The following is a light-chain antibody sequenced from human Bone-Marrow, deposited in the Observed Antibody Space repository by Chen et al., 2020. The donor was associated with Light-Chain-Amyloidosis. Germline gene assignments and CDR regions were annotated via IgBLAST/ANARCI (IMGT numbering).Light chain of an antibody. V-gene: IGLV2-14*01. Sequence: QSALTQPASVSGSPGQSITISCTGTSSDVGGYNYVSWYQQHPGKAPKLMIYDVSNRPSGVSNLFSGSKSGNPASLTISGLQAEDDAYYYCSSYTSSSTLDVFGGGTKLTVL. CDR3: SSYTSSSTLDV. J-gene: IGLJ3*02. CDR1: SSDVGGYNY. CDR2: DVS.